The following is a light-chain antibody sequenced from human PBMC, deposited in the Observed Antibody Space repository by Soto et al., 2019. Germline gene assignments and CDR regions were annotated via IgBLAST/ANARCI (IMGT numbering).Light chain of an antibody. V-gene: IGKV3-20*01. J-gene: IGKJ1*01. CDR1: QSVSSSY. Sequence: EIVLTQSPGTLSLSPGERATLSCRASQSVSSSYLAWYQQKPGQAPRLLIYGASSRATGIPDRFSGSGSGTDFILTFSRLEPEDFGVYYCQQYGGSSWTFGRGTKVEMK. CDR3: QQYGGSSWT. CDR2: GAS.